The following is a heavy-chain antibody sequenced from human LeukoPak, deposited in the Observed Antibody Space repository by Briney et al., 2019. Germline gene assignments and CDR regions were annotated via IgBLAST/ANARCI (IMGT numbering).Heavy chain of an antibody. V-gene: IGHV1-8*01. CDR3: ARFTWEWLVHSNYYYYMDV. CDR2: MNPNSGDT. Sequence: ASVKVSCKASGYTFTSYDINWVRQAPGQGLEWMGWMNPNSGDTGYPQKFQGRVTMTRDTSITTAYMELSSLRSEDTAMYYCARFTWEWLVHSNYYYYMDVWGKGTTVTVSS. D-gene: IGHD6-19*01. J-gene: IGHJ6*03. CDR1: GYTFTSYD.